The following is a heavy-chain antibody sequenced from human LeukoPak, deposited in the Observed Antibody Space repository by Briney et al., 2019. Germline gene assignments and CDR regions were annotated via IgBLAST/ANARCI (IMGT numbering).Heavy chain of an antibody. Sequence: ASVKVSCKASGYTFTGYYMHWVRQAPGQGLEWMGWISAYNGNTNYAQKLQGRVTMTTDTSTSTAYMELRSLRSDDTAVYYCARDQKTYYYDSSGGDNWFDPWGQGTLVTVSS. V-gene: IGHV1-18*04. D-gene: IGHD3-22*01. CDR1: GYTFTGYY. J-gene: IGHJ5*02. CDR3: ARDQKTYYYDSSGGDNWFDP. CDR2: ISAYNGNT.